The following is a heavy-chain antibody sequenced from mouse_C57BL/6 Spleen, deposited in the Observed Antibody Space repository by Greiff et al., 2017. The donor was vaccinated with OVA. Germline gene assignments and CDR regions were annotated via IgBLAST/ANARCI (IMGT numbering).Heavy chain of an antibody. J-gene: IGHJ1*03. V-gene: IGHV1-18*01. CDR3: ARRRDEGYYWYFDV. Sequence: EVQLQQSGPELVKPGASVKIPCKASGYTFTDYNMDWVKQSHGKSLEWIGDINPNNGGTIYNQKFKGKATLTVDKSSSTAYMELRSLTSEDTAVYYCARRRDEGYYWYFDVWGTGTTVTVSS. CDR2: INPNNGGT. D-gene: IGHD2-3*01. CDR1: GYTFTDYN.